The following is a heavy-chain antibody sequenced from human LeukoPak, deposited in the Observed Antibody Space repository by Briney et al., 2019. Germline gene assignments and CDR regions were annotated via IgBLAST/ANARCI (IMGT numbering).Heavy chain of an antibody. CDR1: GFTFSSYS. CDR3: ARGGKATIMGGDY. J-gene: IGHJ4*02. Sequence: GGSLRLSCAASGFTFSSYSMNWVRQAPGKGLEGVSSISSSSSYIYYADSVKGRFTISRDNAKNSLYLQMNSLRAEDTAVYYCARGGKATIMGGDYWGQGTLVTVSS. D-gene: IGHD5-24*01. V-gene: IGHV3-21*01. CDR2: ISSSSSYI.